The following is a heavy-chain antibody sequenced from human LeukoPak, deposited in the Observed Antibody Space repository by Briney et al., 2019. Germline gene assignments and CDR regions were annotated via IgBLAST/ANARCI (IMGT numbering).Heavy chain of an antibody. CDR3: ARDGPGYFDC. V-gene: IGHV4-39*02. CDR2: IYYSGST. CDR1: GGSISSSSYY. J-gene: IGHJ4*02. Sequence: SETLSLTCTVSGGSISSSSYYWGWIRQPPGKGLEWIGSIYYSGSTYYNPSLKSRVTISVDTSKNQFSLKLSSVTAADTAVHYCARDGPGYFDCWGQGTLVTVSS.